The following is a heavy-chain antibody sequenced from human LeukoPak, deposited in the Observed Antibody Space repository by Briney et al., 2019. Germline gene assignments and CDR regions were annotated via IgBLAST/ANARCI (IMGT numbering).Heavy chain of an antibody. V-gene: IGHV4-34*01. J-gene: IGHJ4*02. CDR1: GGSFSGCY. CDR2: INRSGST. D-gene: IGHD1-26*01. Sequence: PSETLSLTCGVYGGSFSGCYWSWIRQPPGKGLEWIGEINRSGSTNYNPSLKSRVTISVDTSKNQFSLKLSSVTAADTAVYYCARGRGLAGRSIDYWGQGTLVTVSS. CDR3: ARGRGLAGRSIDY.